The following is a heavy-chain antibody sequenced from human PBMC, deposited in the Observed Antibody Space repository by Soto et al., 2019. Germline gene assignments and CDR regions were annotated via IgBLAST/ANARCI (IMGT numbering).Heavy chain of an antibody. CDR1: GGTFSSYA. D-gene: IGHD3-10*02. Sequence: ASVKVSCKASGGTFSSYAIGWVRQAPGQGLEWMGGIIPIFGTANYAQKFQGRVTITADKSTSTAYMELSSLRSEDTAVYYCARGDYYVRGYYYYGMDVWGQGTTVTVSS. V-gene: IGHV1-69*06. CDR2: IIPIFGTA. CDR3: ARGDYYVRGYYYYGMDV. J-gene: IGHJ6*02.